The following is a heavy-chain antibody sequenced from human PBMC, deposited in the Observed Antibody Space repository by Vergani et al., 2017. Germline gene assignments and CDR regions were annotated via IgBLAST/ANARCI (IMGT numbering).Heavy chain of an antibody. CDR1: GFTFSIYA. Sequence: EVQLLESGGGLVQPGGSLRLSCAASGFTFSIYAMLWVRQAPGQGLDWVSAISGSGGSTYYADSVKCRFTISRDNSKNTLYLQMNSLRAEDTAVYDCARQSPDWYFDLWGRGTLVTVSS. J-gene: IGHJ2*01. V-gene: IGHV3-23*01. CDR3: ARQSPDWYFDL. CDR2: ISGSGGST.